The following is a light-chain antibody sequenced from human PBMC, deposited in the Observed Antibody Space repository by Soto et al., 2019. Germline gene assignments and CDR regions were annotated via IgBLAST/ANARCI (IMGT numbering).Light chain of an antibody. CDR1: SSDVGGYNY. CDR2: DVS. J-gene: IGLJ2*01. Sequence: QSVLTQPASVSGSPGQSITISCTGTSSDVGGYNYVSWYQQHPGKAPKLMIYDVSNRPSGVSNRFSGSKSGNTASRTISGLQDEDEADYYCRSYTSSSTYVVFGGGTKLTVL. CDR3: RSYTSSSTYVV. V-gene: IGLV2-14*01.